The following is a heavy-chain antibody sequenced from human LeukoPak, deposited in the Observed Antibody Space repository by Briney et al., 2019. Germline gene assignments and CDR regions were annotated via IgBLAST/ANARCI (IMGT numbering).Heavy chain of an antibody. J-gene: IGHJ4*02. CDR1: GYTFTDYY. Sequence: ASVKVSCKVSGYTFTDYYMHWVQQAPGQGLEWMGCVDPEDGETIYAEKFQGRVTITADTSTDTAYMELRSLRSEDKAVYYCGTAISSGRDWGQGTLVPVSS. CDR3: GTAISSGRD. CDR2: VDPEDGET. D-gene: IGHD2-15*01. V-gene: IGHV1-69-2*01.